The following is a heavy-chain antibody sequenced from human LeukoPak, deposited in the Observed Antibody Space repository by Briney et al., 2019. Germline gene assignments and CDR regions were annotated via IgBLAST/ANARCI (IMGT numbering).Heavy chain of an antibody. J-gene: IGHJ4*02. Sequence: GESLKISCAASGFTFSSYWMSWVRQAPGKGLEWVANIKQDVSEKYYVDSVKGRFTISRDNAKNSLYLQMNSLRAEDTAVYYCARAYSGSYRTTLFYWGQGTLVTVTS. V-gene: IGHV3-7*01. CDR2: IKQDVSEK. CDR1: GFTFSSYW. D-gene: IGHD1-26*01. CDR3: ARAYSGSYRTTLFY.